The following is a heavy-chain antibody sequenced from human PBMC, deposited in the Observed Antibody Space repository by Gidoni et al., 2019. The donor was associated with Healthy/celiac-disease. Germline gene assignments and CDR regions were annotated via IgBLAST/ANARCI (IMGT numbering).Heavy chain of an antibody. CDR1: GGPISSSSYY. CDR3: AGVRTNKIDY. Sequence: QLQLQESGPGLVKPSETLSLTCTVSGGPISSSSYYWGWIRQPPGTGLEWIGSIYYSGSTYYNPSLKSLVTISVDTSKNQFSLKLSSVTAADTAVYYCAGVRTNKIDYWGQGTLVTVSS. J-gene: IGHJ4*02. CDR2: IYYSGST. V-gene: IGHV4-39*01.